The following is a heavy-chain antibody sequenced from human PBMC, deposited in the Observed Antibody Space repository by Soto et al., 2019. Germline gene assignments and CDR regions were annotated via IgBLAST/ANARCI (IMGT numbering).Heavy chain of an antibody. V-gene: IGHV1-69*19. Sequence: QVQLVQSGAEMKKPGSSVKVSCESSGGTLNTYAMNWVRQAPGQGPEWMGDISPMFGAANYAPKFQGRVTITADESTGTSYMQLSSLTSEDTALYFCAREVQVHTPAFVYWGHGTLVTV. CDR2: ISPMFGAA. D-gene: IGHD3-10*01. J-gene: IGHJ4*01. CDR3: AREVQVHTPAFVY. CDR1: GGTLNTYA.